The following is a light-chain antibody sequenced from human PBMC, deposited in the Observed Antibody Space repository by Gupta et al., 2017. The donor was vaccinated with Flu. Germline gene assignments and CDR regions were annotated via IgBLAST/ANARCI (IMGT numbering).Light chain of an antibody. J-gene: IGLJ2*01. V-gene: IGLV3-21*02. CDR3: QGWGSGHDLVV. CDR2: DAS. CDR1: NIGSKS. Sequence: SNVLTPPHPVSVAPGQTARMTCGGNNIGSKSVHWYQQEPGLAPVLVLSDASDRPSGIPERFSGSTSGNTATLTISRGEAGDEADYYCQGWGSGHDLVVVGGGTKLTVL.